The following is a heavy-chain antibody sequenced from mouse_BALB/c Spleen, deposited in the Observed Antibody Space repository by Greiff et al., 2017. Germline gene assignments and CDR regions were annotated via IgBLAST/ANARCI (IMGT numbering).Heavy chain of an antibody. CDR1: GYSITSDYA. CDR3: ARFTTAYYFDY. D-gene: IGHD1-2*01. J-gene: IGHJ2*01. V-gene: IGHV3-2*02. Sequence: DVKLQESGPGLVKPSQSLSLTCTVTGYSITSDYAWNWIRQFPGNKLEWMGYISYSGSTSYNPSLKSRISITRDTSKNQFFLQLNSVTTEDTATYYCARFTTAYYFDYWGQGTTLTVSS. CDR2: ISYSGST.